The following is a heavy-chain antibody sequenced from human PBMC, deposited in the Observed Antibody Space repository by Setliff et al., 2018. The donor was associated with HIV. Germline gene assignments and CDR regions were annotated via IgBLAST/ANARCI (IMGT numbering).Heavy chain of an antibody. CDR3: SSLRGYSFGLASYYYYYMDV. V-gene: IGHV3-49*04. J-gene: IGHJ6*03. Sequence: GGSLRLSCTTSGFTFGDHGVSWVRQAPGQGLEWVGFIGSRTYGGTTEYAASVKGRFTISRDDSKSIAFLQMYSLKTEDTAVYYCSSLRGYSFGLASYYYYYMDVWGKGTTVTVSS. CDR1: GFTFGDHG. CDR2: IGSRTYGGTT. D-gene: IGHD5-18*01.